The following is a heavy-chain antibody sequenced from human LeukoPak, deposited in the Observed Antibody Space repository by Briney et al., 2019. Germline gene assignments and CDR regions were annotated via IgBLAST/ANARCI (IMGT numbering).Heavy chain of an antibody. J-gene: IGHJ3*02. CDR2: ISYDGSNK. Sequence: GGSLRLSCAASGFTFSSYGMHWVHQAPGKGLEWVAVISYDGSNKYYADSVKGRFTISRDNSKNTLYLQMNSLRAEDTAVYYCAKDLGSGSYPDAFDIWGQGTMVTVSS. CDR3: AKDLGSGSYPDAFDI. D-gene: IGHD1-26*01. V-gene: IGHV3-30*18. CDR1: GFTFSSYG.